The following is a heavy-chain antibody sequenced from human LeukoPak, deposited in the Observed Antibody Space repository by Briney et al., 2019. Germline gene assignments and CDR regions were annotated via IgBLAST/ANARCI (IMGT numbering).Heavy chain of an antibody. V-gene: IGHV1-2*06. CDR3: AKEEYSSSQFYYFDY. D-gene: IGHD6-6*01. CDR1: GGTFSSYA. CDR2: INPNSGGT. Sequence: GASVKVSCKASGGTFSSYAISWVRQAPGQGLEWMGRINPNSGGTNYAQKFQGRVTMTRDTSISTAYMELSSLRAEDTAVYYCAKEEYSSSQFYYFDYWGQGTLVTVSS. J-gene: IGHJ4*02.